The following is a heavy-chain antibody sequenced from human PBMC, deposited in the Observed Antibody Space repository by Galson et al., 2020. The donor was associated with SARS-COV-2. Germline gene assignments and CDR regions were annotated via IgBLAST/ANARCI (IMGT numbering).Heavy chain of an antibody. CDR1: GYTFTGYY. CDR2: INPNSGGT. CDR3: AREGAVAGLYYYYYYGMDV. D-gene: IGHD6-19*01. Sequence: ASVKVSCKASGYTFTGYYMHWVRQAPGQGLEWMGWINPNSGGTNYAQKFQGRVTMTRDTSISTAYMELSRLRSDDTAVYYCAREGAVAGLYYYYYYGMDVWGQGTTVTVSS. V-gene: IGHV1-2*02. J-gene: IGHJ6*02.